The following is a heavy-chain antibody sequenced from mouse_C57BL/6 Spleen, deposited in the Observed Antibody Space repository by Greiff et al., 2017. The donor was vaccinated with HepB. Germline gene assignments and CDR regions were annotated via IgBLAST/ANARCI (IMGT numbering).Heavy chain of an antibody. Sequence: VQLQQSGPELVKPGASVKISCKASGYAFSSSWMNWVKQRPGKGLEWIGRIYPGDGDTNYNGKFKGKATLTADKSSSTAYMQLSSLTSEDSAVYFCARWGDYQYYFDYWGQGTTLTVSS. CDR3: ARWGDYQYYFDY. J-gene: IGHJ2*01. V-gene: IGHV1-82*01. CDR2: IYPGDGDT. D-gene: IGHD2-4*01. CDR1: GYAFSSSW.